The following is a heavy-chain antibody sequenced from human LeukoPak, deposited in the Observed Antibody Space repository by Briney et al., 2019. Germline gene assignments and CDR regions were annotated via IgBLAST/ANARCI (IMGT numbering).Heavy chain of an antibody. D-gene: IGHD6-6*01. V-gene: IGHV3-53*01. CDR2: IYSGGST. CDR1: EFTVSTNY. Sequence: GGSLRLSCAASEFTVSTNYMSWVRQAPGKGLEWVSVIYSGGSTYYADSVKGRFTISRDNSKNTLYLQMSSLRAEDTAVYYCARSSSTWYYYMDVWGKGTTVTVSS. CDR3: ARSSSTWYYYMDV. J-gene: IGHJ6*03.